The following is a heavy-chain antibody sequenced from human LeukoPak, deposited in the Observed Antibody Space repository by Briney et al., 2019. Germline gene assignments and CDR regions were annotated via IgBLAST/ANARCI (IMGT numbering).Heavy chain of an antibody. CDR2: ISHSGST. V-gene: IGHV4-34*01. Sequence: PSETLSLTCAVYGGSFSGYYWSWIRQPPGKGLEWIGEISHSGSTNDNPSLKGRVTISVDTSKNQFSLKLSSVTAADTAVYYCARGIPFGYCSGGSCYSVVKVFDYWGQGTLVTVSS. CDR3: ARGIPFGYCSGGSCYSVVKVFDY. J-gene: IGHJ4*02. CDR1: GGSFSGYY. D-gene: IGHD2-15*01.